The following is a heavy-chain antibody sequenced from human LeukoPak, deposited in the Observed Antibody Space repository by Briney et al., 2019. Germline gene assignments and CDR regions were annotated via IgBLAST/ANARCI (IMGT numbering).Heavy chain of an antibody. CDR2: ISSSSSTI. D-gene: IGHD4-23*01. Sequence: PGGSLRLSCAASGFTFSSYSMNWVRQAPGKGLEWVSYISSSSSTIYYADSVKGRFTISRDNAKNSLYLQMNSLRAEDTAVYYCARVKPYGGNPIGYFDYWGQGTLVTVSS. CDR3: ARVKPYGGNPIGYFDY. V-gene: IGHV3-48*01. J-gene: IGHJ4*02. CDR1: GFTFSSYS.